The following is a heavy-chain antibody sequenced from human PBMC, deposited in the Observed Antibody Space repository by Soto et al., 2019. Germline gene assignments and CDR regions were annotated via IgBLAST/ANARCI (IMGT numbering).Heavy chain of an antibody. J-gene: IGHJ6*02. CDR3: AKNGQPPYYYYGMDV. CDR1: GYTFTRYG. CDR2: ISGYNGDT. V-gene: IGHV1-18*01. D-gene: IGHD2-8*01. Sequence: ASVKVSCKASGYTFTRYGISWGRKAPGQGLEWMGWISGYNGDTNYAQKFQGRVTMTVDTSTTTAFMELTSLTSDDRAVYYCAKNGQPPYYYYGMDVWGQGTTVTVSS.